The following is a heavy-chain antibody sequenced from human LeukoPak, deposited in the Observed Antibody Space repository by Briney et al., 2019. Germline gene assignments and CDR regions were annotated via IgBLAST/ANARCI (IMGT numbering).Heavy chain of an antibody. CDR3: TKDIRDAYNSWRTFDS. CDR1: GFTFDDYA. Sequence: GGSLRLSCAASGFTFDDYAMNWVRQAPGKGLEWVSGISGDSGGVAYADSVKGRFTISRDNAKNSLYLRMNGLRPEDTAFYYCTKDIRDAYNSWRTFDSWGQGTLVTVSS. CDR2: ISGDSGGV. V-gene: IGHV3-9*01. J-gene: IGHJ4*02. D-gene: IGHD5-24*01.